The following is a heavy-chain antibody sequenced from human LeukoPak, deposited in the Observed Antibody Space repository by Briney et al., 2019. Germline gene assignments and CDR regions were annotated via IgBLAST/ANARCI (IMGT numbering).Heavy chain of an antibody. CDR2: ISYDGSNK. V-gene: IGHV3-30*03. Sequence: GGSLRLSCAAFGFTFSSYGMPWVGQAPGKGLEWVAVISYDGSNKYYADSVKGRFTISRDNSKNTLYLQMNSLRAEDTAVYYCARLGIVVPDYWGQGTLVTVSS. J-gene: IGHJ4*02. CDR3: ARLGIVVPDY. CDR1: GFTFSSYG. D-gene: IGHD2-2*01.